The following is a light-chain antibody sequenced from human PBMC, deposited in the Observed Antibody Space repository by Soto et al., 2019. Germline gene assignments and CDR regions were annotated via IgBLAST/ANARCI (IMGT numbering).Light chain of an antibody. Sequence: QSALTQPPSASGSPGQSVTISCTGTSSDIGGYNFVSWYQQHPGKAPKLMIDEVNKRPSGVPDRFSGSKSGNTASLTISGLQAEDEDDYYCSSYTSSRAYVFGIGTKLTVL. CDR2: EVN. CDR3: SSYTSSRAYV. V-gene: IGLV2-8*01. J-gene: IGLJ1*01. CDR1: SSDIGGYNF.